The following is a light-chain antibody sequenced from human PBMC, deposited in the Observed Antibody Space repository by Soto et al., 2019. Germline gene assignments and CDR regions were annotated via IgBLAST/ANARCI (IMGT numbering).Light chain of an antibody. CDR2: AAS. Sequence: DIQMTQSPSSLSASVGDRVTITCRASQGIGSYLAWYQQKPGEAPKLLIFAASTLQSGVPSRFSGSGSGTDFTLTISSLQAEDFATYYCQQLSTYSWTFGGGTKGDIK. V-gene: IGKV1-9*01. CDR1: QGIGSY. J-gene: IGKJ4*01. CDR3: QQLSTYSWT.